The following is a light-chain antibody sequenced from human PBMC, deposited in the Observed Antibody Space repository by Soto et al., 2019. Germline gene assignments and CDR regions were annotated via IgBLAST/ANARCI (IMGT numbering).Light chain of an antibody. CDR1: QSVMGSY. CDR3: HQYGSSPFT. Sequence: EIVLTQSPGTLSLSPGERATRSCRASQSVMGSYLAWYQQKPGQAPRLLIFHASTRATGIPDRFSGSGSGTDFTLTVSRLEPEDSAVYYCHQYGSSPFTFGPGTKVDIK. J-gene: IGKJ3*01. V-gene: IGKV3-20*01. CDR2: HAS.